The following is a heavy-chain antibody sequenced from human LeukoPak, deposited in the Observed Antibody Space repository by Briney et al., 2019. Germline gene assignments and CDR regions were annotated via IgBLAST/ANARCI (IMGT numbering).Heavy chain of an antibody. CDR1: GFTFSSYA. Sequence: GGSLRLSCAASGFTFSSYAMHWVRQAPGKGLEWVAVISYDGSNKYYADSVKGRVTISRDNSKNTLYLQMNSLRAEDTAVYYCAKYYYDSSGYYSWGQGTLVTVSS. J-gene: IGHJ4*02. V-gene: IGHV3-30-3*02. CDR3: AKYYYDSSGYYS. D-gene: IGHD3-22*01. CDR2: ISYDGSNK.